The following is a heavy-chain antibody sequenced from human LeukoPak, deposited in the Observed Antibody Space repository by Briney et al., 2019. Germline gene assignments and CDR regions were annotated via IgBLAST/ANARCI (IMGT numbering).Heavy chain of an antibody. Sequence: ASVKVSCKASGYTFTSYGISWVRQAPGQGLEWMGIINPSGGSTSYAQKFQGRVTMTRDTSTSTVYMELSSLRSEDTAVYYCARGIAVAGRGYDYWGQGTLVTVSS. CDR3: ARGIAVAGRGYDY. V-gene: IGHV1-46*01. J-gene: IGHJ4*02. D-gene: IGHD6-19*01. CDR2: INPSGGST. CDR1: GYTFTSYG.